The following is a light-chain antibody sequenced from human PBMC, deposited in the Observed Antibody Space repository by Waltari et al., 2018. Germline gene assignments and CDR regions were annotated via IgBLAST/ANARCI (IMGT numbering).Light chain of an antibody. J-gene: IGKJ4*01. Sequence: DIQMTQSPSTLSASEGDRVTITCRASHTINNYLAWDQQKPGKAPKLVIYDASSLESGVPSRFSGSGSGTEFTLTISSLQPDDFATYYCQQYDFYSLTFGGGTRVEIK. CDR1: HTINNY. V-gene: IGKV1-5*01. CDR3: QQYDFYSLT. CDR2: DAS.